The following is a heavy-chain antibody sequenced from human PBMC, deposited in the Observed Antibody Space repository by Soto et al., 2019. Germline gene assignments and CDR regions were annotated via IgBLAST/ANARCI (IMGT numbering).Heavy chain of an antibody. J-gene: IGHJ4*02. CDR3: TRSNNWNYEYYFDY. CDR2: IDWEEEK. CDR1: GFSLSRKGMS. D-gene: IGHD1-7*01. Sequence: GXGPTLVNPKQTLILTCAFSGFSLSRKGMSVSWIRQPPGKALEFLALIDWEEEKFYSPSLRTRLTVSKDTSKSQVVLTLTNVDPVDKATYYCTRSNNWNYEYYFDYWGQGTLGTVSS. V-gene: IGHV2-70*01.